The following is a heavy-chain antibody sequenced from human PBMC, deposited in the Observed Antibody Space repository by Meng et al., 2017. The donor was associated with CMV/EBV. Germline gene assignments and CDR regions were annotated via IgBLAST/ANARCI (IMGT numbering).Heavy chain of an antibody. CDR2: IVVGSGNT. CDR3: AAGPSGGDYLVDV. J-gene: IGHJ6*02. V-gene: IGHV1-58*01. CDR1: GFTFTSSS. D-gene: IGHD3-10*01. Sequence: SVKVSCKASGFTFTSSSVQWVRQARGQRLEWIGWIVVGSGNTNYAQKFQERVTITRDMSTSTAYMELSSLRSEDTAVYYCAAGPSGGDYLVDVWGQGTTVTVSS.